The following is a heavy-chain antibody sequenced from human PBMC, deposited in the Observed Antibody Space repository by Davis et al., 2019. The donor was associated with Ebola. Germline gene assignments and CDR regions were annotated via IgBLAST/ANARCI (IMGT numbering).Heavy chain of an antibody. V-gene: IGHV4-39*01. CDR1: GGSISSSNYY. CDR3: ARRNYYYENF. Sequence: MPSETLSLTCTVSGGSISSSNYYWDWIRQPPGKGLEWIGSIYYSGNTYYSPSLRSRVTMSVDSSKNQFSLELSSVTAADTAIYYCARRNYYYENFWGQGILVTVSS. J-gene: IGHJ4*02. CDR2: IYYSGNT. D-gene: IGHD3-22*01.